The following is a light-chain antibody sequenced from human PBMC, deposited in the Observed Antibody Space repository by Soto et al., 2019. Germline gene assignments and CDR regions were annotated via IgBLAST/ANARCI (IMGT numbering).Light chain of an antibody. CDR3: SSFTSSRTWV. V-gene: IGLV2-14*01. Sequence: QSVLTQPASVSGSPGQSITISCTGTTSDVGSYNYVSWYQKNPGKAPKLLVYDVSNRPSGVSNRFSGPKSGNTASLTISGLQREDEADYYCSSFTSSRTWVFGGGTKVTVL. CDR1: TSDVGSYNY. CDR2: DVS. J-gene: IGLJ3*02.